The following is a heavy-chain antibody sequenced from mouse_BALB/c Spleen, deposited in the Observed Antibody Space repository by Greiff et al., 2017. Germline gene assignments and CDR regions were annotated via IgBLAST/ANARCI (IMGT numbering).Heavy chain of an antibody. CDR2: ISSGGSYT. CDR3: ARHEMDY. CDR1: GFTFSSYG. J-gene: IGHJ4*01. V-gene: IGHV5-6*01. Sequence: EVKLMESGGDLVKPGGSLKLSCAASGFTFSSYGMSWVRQTPDKRLEWVATISSGGSYTYYPDSVKGRFTISRDNAKNTLYLQMSSLKSEDTAMYYCARHEMDYWVQGTSVTVSS.